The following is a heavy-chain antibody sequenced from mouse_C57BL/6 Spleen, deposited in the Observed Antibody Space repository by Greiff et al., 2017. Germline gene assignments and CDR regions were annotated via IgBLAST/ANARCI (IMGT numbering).Heavy chain of an antibody. J-gene: IGHJ2*01. CDR2: IYPYNDGT. CDR1: GYTFTSYV. Sequence: VQLQQSGPELVKPGASVKMSCKASGYTFTSYVMHWVKQKPGQGLEWIGYIYPYNDGTKYNEKFKGKATLTSDKSSSPAYMELSSLTSEDSAVYCPPLLWAYCYGCDWGQGTTLTVSS. V-gene: IGHV1-14*01. D-gene: IGHD1-1*01. CDR3: PLLWAYCYGCD.